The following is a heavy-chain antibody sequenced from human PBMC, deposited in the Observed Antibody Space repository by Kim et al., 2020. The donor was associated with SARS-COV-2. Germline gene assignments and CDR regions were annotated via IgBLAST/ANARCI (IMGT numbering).Heavy chain of an antibody. CDR2: ISYDGSLK. CDR1: GFTFSAYT. Sequence: GGSLRLSCAASGFTFSAYTILWVRQAPGKGLDWVAIISYDGSLKYFADSVKGRFTISRDDSNNTVHLQMDSLRTEDTAVYYCARDRSLAFDYWGQGTLVTVSS. CDR3: ARDRSLAFDY. J-gene: IGHJ4*02. V-gene: IGHV3-30-3*01.